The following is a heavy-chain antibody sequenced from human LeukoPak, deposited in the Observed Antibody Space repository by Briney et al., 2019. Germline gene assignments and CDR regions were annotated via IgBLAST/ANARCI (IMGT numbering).Heavy chain of an antibody. J-gene: IGHJ6*02. CDR1: GFTFSSYG. V-gene: IGHV3-30*18. CDR3: AKEYSSGWVPYYYYGMDV. CDR2: ISYDGSNK. D-gene: IGHD6-19*01. Sequence: GSLRLSCAASGFTFSSYGMHWVRQAPGKGLEWVAVISYDGSNKYYADSVKGRFTISRDNSKNTLYLQMNSLRAEDTAVYYCAKEYSSGWVPYYYYGMDVWGQGITVTVSS.